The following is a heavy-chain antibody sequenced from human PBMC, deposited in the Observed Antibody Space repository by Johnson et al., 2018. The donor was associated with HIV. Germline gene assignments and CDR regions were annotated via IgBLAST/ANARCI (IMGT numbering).Heavy chain of an antibody. J-gene: IGHJ3*02. CDR1: GFTVSSNY. CDR3: ARASSGYYSDAFDI. CDR2: SYSGGST. D-gene: IGHD3-22*01. Sequence: VQLVESGGGVVHPGKSLRLSCAASGFTVSSNYMSWVRQAPGKGLEWVSVSYSGGSTYYADSVKGRFTISRDNSKNTLYLQMNSLRAEDTAVYYCARASSGYYSDAFDIWGQGTMVTVSS. V-gene: IGHV3-66*02.